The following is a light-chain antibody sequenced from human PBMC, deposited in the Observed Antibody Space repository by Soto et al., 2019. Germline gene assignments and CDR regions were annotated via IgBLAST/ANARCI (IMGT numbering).Light chain of an antibody. CDR2: DAS. V-gene: IGKV3-11*01. J-gene: IGKJ4*01. CDR1: QSVSSY. CDR3: QQRSNWPLT. Sequence: EIVLTQSPATLSLSPGERAILSCRASQSVSSYLAWYQQKPGQAPRLLIYDASKRATGIPARFSGSGSGTDFTLTISSLDPEDLAVYYCQQRSNWPLTFGGGTKVEIK.